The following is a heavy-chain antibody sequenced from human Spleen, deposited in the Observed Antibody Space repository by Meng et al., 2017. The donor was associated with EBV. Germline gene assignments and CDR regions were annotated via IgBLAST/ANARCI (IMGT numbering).Heavy chain of an antibody. Sequence: QVQLQQWGAGLLKPSGTLSLTGAVYGGSFSGYFWSWIRQSPGKGLEWIGEINYSGTTKYNPSLKSRVTMSVDTSKNQISLKVRSVTAADTAVYYCAGGDDDSGGYYYLWGQGALVTVSS. CDR2: INYSGTT. D-gene: IGHD3-22*01. V-gene: IGHV4-34*01. CDR3: AGGDDDSGGYYYL. J-gene: IGHJ4*02. CDR1: GGSFSGYF.